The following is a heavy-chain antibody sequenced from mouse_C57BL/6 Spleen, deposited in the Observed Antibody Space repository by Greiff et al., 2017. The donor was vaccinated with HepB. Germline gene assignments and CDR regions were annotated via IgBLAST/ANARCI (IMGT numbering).Heavy chain of an antibody. D-gene: IGHD1-1*01. J-gene: IGHJ2*01. V-gene: IGHV3-6*01. Sequence: EVQLKQSGPGLVKPSQSLSLTCSVTGYSITSGYYWNWIRQFPGNKLEWMGYISYDGSNNYNPSLKNRISITRDTSKNQFFLKLNSVTTEDTATYYCARGGYGSRFDYWGQGTTLTVSS. CDR2: ISYDGSN. CDR1: GYSITSGYY. CDR3: ARGGYGSRFDY.